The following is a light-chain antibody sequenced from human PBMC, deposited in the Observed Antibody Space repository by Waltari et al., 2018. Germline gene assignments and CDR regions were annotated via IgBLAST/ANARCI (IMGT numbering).Light chain of an antibody. Sequence: DIQMTQSPSSLSSSVGDRVTITFLASQSVATSLNWYHQEPGKAPKLLIYDASSLHSGVPSRFSGSGSGTDFTLTIYSLQPEDFGTYYCQQSHGFPYSFGQGTNLEI. CDR3: QQSHGFPYS. CDR1: QSVATS. CDR2: DAS. J-gene: IGKJ2*03. V-gene: IGKV1-39*01.